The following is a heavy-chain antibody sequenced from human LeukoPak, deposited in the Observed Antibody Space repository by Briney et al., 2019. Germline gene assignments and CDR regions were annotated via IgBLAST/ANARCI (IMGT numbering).Heavy chain of an antibody. Sequence: GGSLRLSCESSGITFSSYDMHWVRQAPGKGLEWVTFIRYDGSDKSYADSVKGRFTISRDNSKNIMYLQMRSLRTEDTAVYYCAKNRRPYGSESRESFDYWGQGTLVTVSS. V-gene: IGHV3-30*02. CDR3: AKNRRPYGSESRESFDY. CDR2: IRYDGSDK. J-gene: IGHJ4*02. CDR1: GITFSSYD. D-gene: IGHD3-10*01.